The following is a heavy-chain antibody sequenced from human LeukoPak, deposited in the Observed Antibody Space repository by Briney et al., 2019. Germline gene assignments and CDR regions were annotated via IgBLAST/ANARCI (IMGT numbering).Heavy chain of an antibody. Sequence: SGPTLVKPTQTLTLTCTFSGFSLYTGGVGVGWIRQPPGKALEWLALIYWNADKRYSPSLRSRLTITKDTSKDQVVLTMTNMDPVDTATYYCAHRRRGYSSGSYYFDYWGQGTLVTVSS. CDR2: IYWNADK. V-gene: IGHV2-5*01. J-gene: IGHJ4*02. CDR1: GFSLYTGGVG. D-gene: IGHD3-22*01. CDR3: AHRRRGYSSGSYYFDY.